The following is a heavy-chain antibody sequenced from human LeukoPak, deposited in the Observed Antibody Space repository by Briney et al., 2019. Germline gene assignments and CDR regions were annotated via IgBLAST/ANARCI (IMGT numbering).Heavy chain of an antibody. Sequence: PSETLSLTCTVSGGSISSYYWSWIRQPPGKGLEWIGEINHGGSTNYNPSLKSRVTISVDTSKNQFSLKLSSVTAADTAVYYCARGSGSYDYWGQGTLVTVSS. CDR3: ARGSGSYDY. CDR2: INHGGST. V-gene: IGHV4-34*01. CDR1: GGSISSYY. D-gene: IGHD1-26*01. J-gene: IGHJ4*02.